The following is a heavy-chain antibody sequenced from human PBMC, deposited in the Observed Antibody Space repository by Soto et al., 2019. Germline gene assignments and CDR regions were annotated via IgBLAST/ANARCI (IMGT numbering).Heavy chain of an antibody. J-gene: IGHJ3*02. V-gene: IGHV3-74*01. D-gene: IGHD2-2*02. CDR2: INSDGSST. Sequence: GGSLRLSCAASGFTFSSYWMHWVRQAPGKGLVWVSRINSDGSSTSYADSVKGRFTISRDNAKNTLYLQMNSLRAEDTAVYYCARGNCSSTRCYTDAFDIWGQGTMVTVSS. CDR3: ARGNCSSTRCYTDAFDI. CDR1: GFTFSSYW.